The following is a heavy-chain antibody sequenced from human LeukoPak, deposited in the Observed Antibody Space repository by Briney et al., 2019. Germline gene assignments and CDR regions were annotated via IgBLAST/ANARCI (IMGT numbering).Heavy chain of an antibody. CDR2: VYYSGST. D-gene: IGHD6-13*01. V-gene: IGHV4-31*03. CDR3: ASVSSSWYAAFDY. Sequence: SETLSLTCTVSGGSISSGGYYWSWIRQHPGKGLEWIGYVYYSGSTYYNPSLKSRVTISVDTSKNQFSLKLSSVTAADTAVYYCASVSSSWYAAFDYWGQGTLVTVSS. CDR1: GGSISSGGYY. J-gene: IGHJ4*02.